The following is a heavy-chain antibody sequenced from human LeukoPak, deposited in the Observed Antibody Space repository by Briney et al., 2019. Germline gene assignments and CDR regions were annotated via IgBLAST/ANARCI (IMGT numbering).Heavy chain of an antibody. Sequence: PSETLSLTCTVSGGSILDSTYYWAWSRHPPGKGLEFIATIFYTGNTHYNPSLKSRVTMSVDTVKNQFSLNLNSVTAADTAVYYCARQSSGYYYGWFDPWGQGTLVTVSS. J-gene: IGHJ5*02. CDR3: ARQSSGYYYGWFDP. V-gene: IGHV4-39*01. CDR1: GGSILDSTYY. D-gene: IGHD3-22*01. CDR2: IFYTGNT.